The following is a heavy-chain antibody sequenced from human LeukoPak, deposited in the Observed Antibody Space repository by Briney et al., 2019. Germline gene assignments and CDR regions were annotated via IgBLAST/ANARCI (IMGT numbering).Heavy chain of an antibody. D-gene: IGHD3-10*01. CDR3: AARKVRGVWFYLDY. Sequence: GGSLRLSCAGSGFPFSSDAMNWVRQAPGKGLEWVASISGSTGSTQYADSVKGRFTVSRDNSKNTLYLQMNSLRVEDTAVYFCAARKVRGVWFYLDYWGQGTLVTVSS. V-gene: IGHV3-23*01. J-gene: IGHJ4*02. CDR1: GFPFSSDA. CDR2: ISGSTGST.